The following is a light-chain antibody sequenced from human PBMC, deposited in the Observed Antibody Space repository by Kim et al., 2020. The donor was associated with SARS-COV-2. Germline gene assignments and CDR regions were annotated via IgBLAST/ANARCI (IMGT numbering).Light chain of an antibody. V-gene: IGKV3-20*01. J-gene: IGKJ2*03. CDR2: DAS. Sequence: LSPGERATLACRASQSVSSSYLAWYQQRPGQAPRLLIYDASNRATGIPDRFSGSGSGTDFTLTISRLEPEDFAVYYCQQYGSSPQSFGQGTKLEI. CDR1: QSVSSSY. CDR3: QQYGSSPQS.